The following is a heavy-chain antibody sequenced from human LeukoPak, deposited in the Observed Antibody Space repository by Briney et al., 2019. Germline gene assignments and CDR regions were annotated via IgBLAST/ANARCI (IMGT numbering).Heavy chain of an antibody. CDR1: GYTLTNHY. Sequence: ASVKVSCKASGYTLTNHYMHWVRQAPGHGLEWMGQINPSGGSTTYAQKFQGRVTMTRDTSTSTVYMELSSLEPEDTAVYYCARYYYGSGNYRKFDYWGQGTLVTVSS. V-gene: IGHV1-46*01. CDR3: ARYYYGSGNYRKFDY. J-gene: IGHJ4*02. D-gene: IGHD3-10*01. CDR2: INPSGGST.